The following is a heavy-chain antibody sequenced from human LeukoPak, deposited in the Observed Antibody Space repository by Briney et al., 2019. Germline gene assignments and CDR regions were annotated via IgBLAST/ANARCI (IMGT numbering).Heavy chain of an antibody. J-gene: IGHJ3*01. V-gene: IGHV5-51*01. CDR1: GYRFNAYW. CDR2: IYPDDSDT. Sequence: GESLKISCKGSGYRFNAYWIAWVRQMPGKGLEWMGIIYPDDSDTRYSPSFEGQVTISADKSVRTAYLQWSSLKASDTAMYYCARPNITSYYDSRGYDAFDVWGQGTMVTISS. D-gene: IGHD3-22*01. CDR3: ARPNITSYYDSRGYDAFDV.